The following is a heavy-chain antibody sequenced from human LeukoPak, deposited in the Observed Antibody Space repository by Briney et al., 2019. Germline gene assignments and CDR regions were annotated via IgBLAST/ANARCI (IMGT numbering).Heavy chain of an antibody. CDR2: INHSGST. V-gene: IGHV4-34*01. CDR1: GGSFSGYY. Sequence: SETLSLTCAVYGGSFSGYYWSWIRQPPGKGLEWIGEINHSGSTNYNPSLKSRVTISIDTSKNQFSLKLSSVTAADTAVYYCARAKFIAARPDVGFYYWGQGTLVTVSS. D-gene: IGHD6-6*01. J-gene: IGHJ4*02. CDR3: ARAKFIAARPDVGFYY.